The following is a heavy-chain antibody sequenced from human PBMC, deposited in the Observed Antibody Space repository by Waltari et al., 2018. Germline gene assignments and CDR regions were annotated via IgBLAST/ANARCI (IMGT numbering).Heavy chain of an antibody. CDR2: IYTSGST. V-gene: IGHV4-61*02. CDR3: ARDQEQLGHYYYGMDV. CDR1: GGSISSGSYY. Sequence: QVQLQESGPGLVKPSQTLSLPCPVSGGSISSGSYYWSWIRQPAGKGLEWIGRIYTSGSTNYNPSLKSRVTISVDTSKNQFSLKLSSVTAADTAVYYCARDQEQLGHYYYGMDVWGQGTTVTVSS. J-gene: IGHJ6*02. D-gene: IGHD6-13*01.